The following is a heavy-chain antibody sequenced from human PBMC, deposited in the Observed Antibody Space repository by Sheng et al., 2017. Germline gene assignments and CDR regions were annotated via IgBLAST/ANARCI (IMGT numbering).Heavy chain of an antibody. V-gene: IGHV4-38-2*02. CDR2: FYHSGSA. CDR3: ARLARSGTGIDAFHI. J-gene: IGHJ3*02. Sequence: QVQLRESGPGLVKPSETLSLTCTVSGYSISSGYYWGWIRQPPGKGLEWIGSFYHSGSAYYNPSLKSRVTKSIDTSKNQISLNLTSVTAADTAVYYCARLARSGTGIDAFHIWGQGTMVTVSS. D-gene: IGHD2-15*01. CDR1: GYSISSGYY.